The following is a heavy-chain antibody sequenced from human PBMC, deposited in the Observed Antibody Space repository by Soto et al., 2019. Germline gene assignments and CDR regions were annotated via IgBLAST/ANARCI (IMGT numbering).Heavy chain of an antibody. Sequence: GESLKISCKGSGYSFTSYWIGWVRQMPGKGLEWMGIIYPGDSDTRYSPSFQGQVTISADKSISTAYLQWSSLKASDTAMYYCARGGYCSSTSCNKGGFNWFDPWGQGTLVTVSS. CDR2: IYPGDSDT. D-gene: IGHD2-2*02. J-gene: IGHJ5*02. CDR1: GYSFTSYW. CDR3: ARGGYCSSTSCNKGGFNWFDP. V-gene: IGHV5-51*01.